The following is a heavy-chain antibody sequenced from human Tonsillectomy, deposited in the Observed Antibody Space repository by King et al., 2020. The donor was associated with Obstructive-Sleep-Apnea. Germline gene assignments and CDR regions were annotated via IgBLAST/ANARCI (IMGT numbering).Heavy chain of an antibody. V-gene: IGHV2-5*02. Sequence: ITLKESGPTLVKPTETLTLTCRFSGFSLTSRGVGVGWIRQTPGKTLEWLTVIYWDDDKRYSPSLKNRLTITKDTSTNQVVLTMTNMNPEDTATYYCAYTGIGGASVVVTANKWGQGTLVTVSS. CDR1: GFSLTSRGVG. J-gene: IGHJ4*02. D-gene: IGHD2-21*02. CDR3: AYTGIGGASVVVTANK. CDR2: IYWDDDK.